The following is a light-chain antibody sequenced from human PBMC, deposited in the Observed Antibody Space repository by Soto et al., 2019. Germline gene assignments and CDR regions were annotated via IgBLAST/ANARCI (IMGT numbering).Light chain of an antibody. J-gene: IGLJ1*01. CDR3: CAYAGSYTFA. V-gene: IGLV2-11*01. Sequence: QSVLTQPRSVSGSPGQSVTISCTGSSSDVGGYNYVSWYQQHPGKAPKVMIYDVSKRPSGVPDRFSGSKSGNTASLTISGLQAEDENDYYCCAYAGSYTFAFGTGTKVTVL. CDR1: SSDVGGYNY. CDR2: DVS.